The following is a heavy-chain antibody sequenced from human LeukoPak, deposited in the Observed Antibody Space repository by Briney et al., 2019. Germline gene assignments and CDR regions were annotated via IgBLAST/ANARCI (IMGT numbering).Heavy chain of an antibody. D-gene: IGHD6-6*01. Sequence: SETLSLTCAVYGGSFCGYYWSCIRQPPGKGLEWIGEINHSGSTNYNPSLKSRVTISVDTSKNQFSLKLSSVTAADTAVYYCARGRGSSSPFVYSAEGTLVTVSS. CDR1: GGSFCGYY. CDR3: ARGRGSSSPFVY. J-gene: IGHJ4*02. CDR2: INHSGST. V-gene: IGHV4-34*01.